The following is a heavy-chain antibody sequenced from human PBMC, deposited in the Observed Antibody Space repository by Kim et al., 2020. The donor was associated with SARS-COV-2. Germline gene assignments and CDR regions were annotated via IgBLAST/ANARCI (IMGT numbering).Heavy chain of an antibody. Sequence: SETLSLTCAVYGGSFSGYYWSWIRQPPGKGLEWIGEINHSGSTNYNPSLKSRVTISVDTSKNQFSLKLSSVTAADTAVYYCARRGRIPGIAVAGTRSAPAFDPWGQGTLVTVSS. V-gene: IGHV4-34*01. CDR1: GGSFSGYY. J-gene: IGHJ5*02. CDR3: ARRGRIPGIAVAGTRSAPAFDP. D-gene: IGHD6-19*01. CDR2: INHSGST.